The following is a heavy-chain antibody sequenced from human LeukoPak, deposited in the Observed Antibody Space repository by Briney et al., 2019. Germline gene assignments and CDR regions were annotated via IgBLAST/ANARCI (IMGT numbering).Heavy chain of an antibody. CDR2: MNPNSGNT. D-gene: IGHD1-1*01. J-gene: IGHJ6*02. CDR3: ARDGTGTTSFPVYGMDV. V-gene: IGHV1-8*03. CDR1: GYTFTSYD. Sequence: ASVKVSCKASGYTFTSYDINWVRQATGQGLEWMGWMNPNSGNTGYAQKFQGRVTITRNTSISTAYMELSSLRSEDTAVYYCARDGTGTTSFPVYGMDVWGQGTTVTVSS.